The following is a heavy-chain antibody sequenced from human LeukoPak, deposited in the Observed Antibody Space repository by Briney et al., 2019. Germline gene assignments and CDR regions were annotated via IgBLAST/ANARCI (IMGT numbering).Heavy chain of an antibody. CDR3: ARDGIAAAGT. CDR2: IIPIFGTA. J-gene: IGHJ4*02. V-gene: IGHV1-69*01. D-gene: IGHD6-13*01. CDR1: GGTFSSYA. Sequence: ASVKVSCKASGGTFSSYALSWVRQAPGQGLEWMGGIIPIFGTANYAQKFQGRVTITADESTSTAYMELSSLRSEDTAVYYCARDGIAAAGTWGQGTLVTVSS.